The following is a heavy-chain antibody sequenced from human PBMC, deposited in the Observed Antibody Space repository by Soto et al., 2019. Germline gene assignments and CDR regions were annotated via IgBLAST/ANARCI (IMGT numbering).Heavy chain of an antibody. CDR3: ERHPLVRGALNWFDP. CDR2: IYYSGNT. CDR1: VASISSSSYY. V-gene: IGHV4-39*01. J-gene: IGHJ5*02. Sequence: SETLSLTCSVSVASISSSSYYLGWIRQPPGKGLEWIGSIYYSGNTYYNPSLKSRVTISVDTSKSQFSLKLSSVTAADTAVYYCERHPLVRGALNWFDPWGQGTLVTVSS. D-gene: IGHD3-10*02.